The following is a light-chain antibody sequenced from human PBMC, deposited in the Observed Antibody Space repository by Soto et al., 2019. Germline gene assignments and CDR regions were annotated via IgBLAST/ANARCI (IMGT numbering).Light chain of an antibody. CDR1: QSVSSN. V-gene: IGKV3-15*01. Sequence: EIVMTQSPATLSVSLGERATLSCRANQSVSSNLAWYQQKPGQAPRFLIYGASTRATGIPARFSGSGSGTEFTLTISNLQSEDFAFYYCQQYNNWPPYTFGQGTKLEIK. J-gene: IGKJ2*01. CDR2: GAS. CDR3: QQYNNWPPYT.